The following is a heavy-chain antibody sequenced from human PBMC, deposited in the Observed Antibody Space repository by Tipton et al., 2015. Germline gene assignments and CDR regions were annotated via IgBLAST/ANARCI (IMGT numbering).Heavy chain of an antibody. D-gene: IGHD4-23*01. J-gene: IGHJ6*02. CDR1: GFSFTSFW. V-gene: IGHV5-51*01. CDR2: IYPGDSDT. CDR3: ARAGGNSGNYYYYGMDV. Sequence: QPVQSGAEVKKPGESLKISCKGSGFSFTSFWIAWVRQMPGKGLEWMGIIYPGDSDTTYSPSFQGQVTISADKSISTAYLQWSSLKASDTAMYYCARAGGNSGNYYYYGMDVWGHGTTVTVSS.